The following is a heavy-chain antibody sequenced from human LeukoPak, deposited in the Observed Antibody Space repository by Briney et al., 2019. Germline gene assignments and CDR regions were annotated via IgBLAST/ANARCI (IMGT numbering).Heavy chain of an antibody. CDR1: GFTFSSYA. Sequence: PGGSLRLSCAASGFTFSSYAMSWVRQAPGKGLEWVSAISGSGGSTYYADSVKGRLTISRDNSKNTLYLQMNSLRAEDTAVYYCAKPQSMSKYNWFDPWGQGTLVTVSS. J-gene: IGHJ5*02. CDR3: AKPQSMSKYNWFDP. V-gene: IGHV3-23*01. CDR2: ISGSGGST.